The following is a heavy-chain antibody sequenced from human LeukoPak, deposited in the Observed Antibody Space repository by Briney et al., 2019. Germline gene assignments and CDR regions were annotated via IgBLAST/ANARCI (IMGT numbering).Heavy chain of an antibody. Sequence: PGGSLRLSCAASGFTFSSYWMSWVRQAPGKGLEWVANIKQDGSEKYYVDSVKGRFTISRDNAKSSLYLQMDSLRVDDTAMYYCARDTTPEYNSKWYDANDYWGQGTLVTVSS. CDR2: IKQDGSEK. D-gene: IGHD2/OR15-2a*01. V-gene: IGHV3-7*01. CDR1: GFTFSSYW. CDR3: ARDTTPEYNSKWYDANDY. J-gene: IGHJ4*02.